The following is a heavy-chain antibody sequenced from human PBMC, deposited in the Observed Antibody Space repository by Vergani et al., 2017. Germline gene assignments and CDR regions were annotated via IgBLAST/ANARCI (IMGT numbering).Heavy chain of an antibody. CDR2: IRNKANNYET. CDR1: GITFSGSA. D-gene: IGHD2-2*01. Sequence: EVQLVESGGGLVQPGGSVKVSCAASGITFSGSAMHWVRQSSGKGLEWVGRIRNKANNYETAYAASVKGRFTISRDDAKNTTYLQMNSLKTEDTAVYYCTRMGYCSRTSCLEAFDIWGQGTMVTVSS. J-gene: IGHJ3*02. V-gene: IGHV3-73*02. CDR3: TRMGYCSRTSCLEAFDI.